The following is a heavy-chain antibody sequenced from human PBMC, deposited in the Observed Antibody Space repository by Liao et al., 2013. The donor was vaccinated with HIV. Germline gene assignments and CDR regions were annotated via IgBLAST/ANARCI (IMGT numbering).Heavy chain of an antibody. D-gene: IGHD3-3*01. Sequence: QVPLRQWGAGLLKPSETLSLSCNVSGDSISSFYWTWIRQPAGKGLEWIGRIYGSGSATYNPSLQGRVTMSVDTSTNQFSLKLSSVTAADTAVYYCARDNSIFGSAFDIWGQGTMVTVSS. CDR1: GDSISSFY. CDR3: ARDNSIFGSAFDI. CDR2: IYGSGSA. J-gene: IGHJ3*02. V-gene: IGHV4-4*07.